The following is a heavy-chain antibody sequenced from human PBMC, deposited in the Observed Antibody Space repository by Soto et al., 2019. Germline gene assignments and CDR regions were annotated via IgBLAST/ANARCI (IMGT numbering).Heavy chain of an antibody. Sequence: EVQLVESGGGLIQPGGSLNLSCAASGLTAGSNNLTGSARAQGKGLEWVSVIYSGGSTYYADSVKGRFTISRDNSKNTLYLQMNSLRAEDTAVYYCARDRDYGAGMDVWGQGTTVTVSS. V-gene: IGHV3-53*01. CDR3: ARDRDYGAGMDV. CDR1: GLTAGSNN. J-gene: IGHJ6*02. D-gene: IGHD3-16*01. CDR2: IYSGGST.